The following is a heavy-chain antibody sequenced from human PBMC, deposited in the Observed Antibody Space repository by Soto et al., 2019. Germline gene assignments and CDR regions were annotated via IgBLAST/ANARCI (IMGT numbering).Heavy chain of an antibody. V-gene: IGHV3-23*01. D-gene: IGHD2-15*01. J-gene: IGHJ4*02. CDR1: GFTFSNYA. Sequence: EVQLLESGGGLVQAGGSLRISCAASGFTFSNYAMSWVRQAPGKGLEWVSALSSSGGSTYYADPVRGRFTISRDNSKNTLYLQMNSLRAEDTAVYYCAKADFRVAANGPFDYWGQGTLVTVSS. CDR3: AKADFRVAANGPFDY. CDR2: LSSSGGST.